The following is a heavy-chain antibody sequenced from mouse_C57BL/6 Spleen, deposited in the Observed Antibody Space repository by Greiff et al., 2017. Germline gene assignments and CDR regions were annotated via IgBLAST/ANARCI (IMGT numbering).Heavy chain of an antibody. Sequence: VQLQQSGAELARPGASVKLSCKASGYTFTSYGISWVKQRTGQGLAWIGEIYPRSGNTYYNEKFKGKATLTADKSSSTAYMELRSLTSEDSAVYFCASGIYYGYDGSSFDYWGQGTTLTVSS. J-gene: IGHJ2*01. D-gene: IGHD2-2*01. CDR2: IYPRSGNT. V-gene: IGHV1-81*01. CDR3: ASGIYYGYDGSSFDY. CDR1: GYTFTSYG.